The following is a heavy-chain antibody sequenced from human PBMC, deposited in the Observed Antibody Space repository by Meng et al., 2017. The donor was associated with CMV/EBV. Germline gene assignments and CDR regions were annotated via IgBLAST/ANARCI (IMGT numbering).Heavy chain of an antibody. CDR1: GFTFSSYG. D-gene: IGHD5-24*01. CDR2: IRYDGTNK. Sequence: GESLKISCAASGFTFSSYGMHWVRQAPGKGLEWVAFIRYDGTNKYYTDSVKGRFTISRDNSKNTLYLQMNSLRAEDTAVYYCAKDFMEGEMATISGDYWGQGTLVTDSS. V-gene: IGHV3-30*02. J-gene: IGHJ4*02. CDR3: AKDFMEGEMATISGDY.